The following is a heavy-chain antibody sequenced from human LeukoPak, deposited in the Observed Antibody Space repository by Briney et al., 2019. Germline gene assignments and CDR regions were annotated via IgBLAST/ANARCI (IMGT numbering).Heavy chain of an antibody. CDR1: GFTFSSYW. D-gene: IGHD3-22*01. Sequence: GGSLRLSCAASGFTFSSYWMSWVRQAPGKGLEWVAKINQDGSDKYYVDSLKGRFTISRDNAKNTLYLQMNSLRAEDTAVYYCASFLRSGSYQTRYDPWGQGTLVTVSS. J-gene: IGHJ5*02. CDR2: INQDGSDK. CDR3: ASFLRSGSYQTRYDP. V-gene: IGHV3-7*01.